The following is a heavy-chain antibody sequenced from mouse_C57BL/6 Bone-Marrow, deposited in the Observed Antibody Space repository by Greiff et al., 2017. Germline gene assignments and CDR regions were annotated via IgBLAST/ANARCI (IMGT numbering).Heavy chain of an antibody. CDR2: IYPRSGNT. CDR1: GYTFTSYG. J-gene: IGHJ2*01. Sequence: VKLMESGAELARPGASVKLSCKASGYTFTSYGISWVKQRTGQGLEWIGEIYPRSGNTYYNEKFKGKATLTADKSSSTAYMELRSLTSEDSAVYFCARRYSNYVPYYFDYWGQGTTLTVSS. V-gene: IGHV1-81*01. D-gene: IGHD2-5*01. CDR3: ARRYSNYVPYYFDY.